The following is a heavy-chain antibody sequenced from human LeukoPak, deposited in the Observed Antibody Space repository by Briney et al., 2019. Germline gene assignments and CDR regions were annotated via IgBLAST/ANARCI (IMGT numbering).Heavy chain of an antibody. CDR1: GGTFSSYA. CDR3: ARPQGAARPFNYYYYMDV. J-gene: IGHJ6*03. D-gene: IGHD6-6*01. Sequence: EASVKVSCKASGGTFSSYAISWVRQAPGQGLEWMGGIIPIFGTANYAQKFQGRVTITADESTSTAYMELSSLRSEDTAVYYCARPQGAARPFNYYYYMDVWGKGTTVTVSS. V-gene: IGHV1-69*01. CDR2: IIPIFGTA.